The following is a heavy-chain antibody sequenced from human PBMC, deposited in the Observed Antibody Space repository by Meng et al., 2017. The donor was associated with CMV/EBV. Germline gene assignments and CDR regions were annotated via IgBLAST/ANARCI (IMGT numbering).Heavy chain of an antibody. J-gene: IGHJ4*02. V-gene: IGHV4-4*07. CDR2: IQVIGHT. CDR3: AGSRPGGGACDY. CDR1: GASIKNYN. Sequence: QVPIHKSGPSLVQPSETLALTCIVSGASIKNYNWNWVRQHAGQGLEWIGLIQVIGHTVYNPSLKSRVTVSLDASKSQFSLTLNSVTAADTATYYCAGSRPGGGACDYWGQGILVTVSS. D-gene: IGHD3-16*01.